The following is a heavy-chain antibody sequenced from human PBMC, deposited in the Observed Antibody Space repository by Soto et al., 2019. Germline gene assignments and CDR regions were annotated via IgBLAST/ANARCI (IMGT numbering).Heavy chain of an antibody. Sequence: QVQLQESGPGLVKPSQTLSLTCTVSGGSISSGDYYWSWIRQPPGKGLERIGYIYYSGSTYYNPSLKRRVTTSVDTSKIQFSLELSSVTAADTAVYYCAGGLGYCSGCSCYSVDYWGQGTLVTVSS. CDR2: IYYSGST. D-gene: IGHD2-15*01. CDR1: GGSISSGDYY. J-gene: IGHJ4*02. V-gene: IGHV4-30-4*01. CDR3: AGGLGYCSGCSCYSVDY.